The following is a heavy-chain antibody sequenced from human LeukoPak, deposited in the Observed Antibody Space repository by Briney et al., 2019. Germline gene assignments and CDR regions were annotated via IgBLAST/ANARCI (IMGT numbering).Heavy chain of an antibody. CDR3: AREFVSGGYDSLDPVDY. V-gene: IGHV4-4*02. Sequence: PSGTLSLTCAVSGGSIISGNWWSWVRQPPRKGLEWIGEIYHSGRTNYNPSLKSRVTISLDKSKNQFSLKLSSVTAADTAVYYCAREFVSGGYDSLDPVDYWGQGTLVTVSS. D-gene: IGHD5-12*01. J-gene: IGHJ4*02. CDR1: GGSIISGNW. CDR2: IYHSGRT.